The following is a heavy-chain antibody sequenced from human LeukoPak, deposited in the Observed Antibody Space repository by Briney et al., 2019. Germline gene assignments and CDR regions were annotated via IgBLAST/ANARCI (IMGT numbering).Heavy chain of an antibody. Sequence: SQTLSLTCAVSGGSISSGGYYWSWIRQPPGKGLEWIGYIYHSGSTYYNPSLKSRVTISVDRSKNQFSLKLSSVTAADTAVYYCARDYGSGYDSLFHFDYWGQGTLVTVSS. J-gene: IGHJ4*02. V-gene: IGHV4-30-2*01. CDR2: IYHSGST. CDR3: ARDYGSGYDSLFHFDY. D-gene: IGHD5-12*01. CDR1: GGSISSGGYY.